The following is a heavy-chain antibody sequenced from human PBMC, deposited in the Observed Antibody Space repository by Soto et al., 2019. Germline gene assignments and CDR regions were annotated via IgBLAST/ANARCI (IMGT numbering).Heavy chain of an antibody. D-gene: IGHD2-15*01. J-gene: IGHJ3*02. CDR3: ARLGNSLATFDI. V-gene: IGHV5-10-1*01. CDR1: GCRFTTCW. CDR2: IDTSDSES. Sequence: GESLKISCKGSGCRFTTCWISWVRQMPGKGLEWMGKIDTSDSESNYSPSFEGHVTISADKSISTAYLQWSTLKASDTAMYYCARLGNSLATFDIWGQGAMVTVSS.